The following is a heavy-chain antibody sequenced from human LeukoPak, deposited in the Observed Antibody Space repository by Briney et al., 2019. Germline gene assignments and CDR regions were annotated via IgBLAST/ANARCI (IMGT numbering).Heavy chain of an antibody. V-gene: IGHV4-4*02. CDR3: ARHVGRMGSGTDY. CDR2: IYHSGST. J-gene: IGHJ4*02. Sequence: SGTLSLTCDVSGDSISGSNWWHWVRQPPGKGLEWIGGIYHSGSTYYNPSLKSRVTISVDTSKNQFSLKLSSVTAADTAVYYCARHVGRMGSGTDYWGQGTLVTVSS. D-gene: IGHD2-15*01. CDR1: GDSISGSNW.